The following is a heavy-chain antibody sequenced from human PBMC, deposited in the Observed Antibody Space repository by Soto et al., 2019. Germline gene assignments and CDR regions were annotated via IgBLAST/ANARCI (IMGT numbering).Heavy chain of an antibody. Sequence: GESLKISCKGSGYSFTSYWIGWVRQMPVKGLEWMGIIYPGDSDTRYSPSFQGQVTISADKSISTAYLQWSSLKASDTAMYYCARQGSNIVATTDSDAFDIWGQGTMVTVS. CDR3: ARQGSNIVATTDSDAFDI. V-gene: IGHV5-51*01. CDR1: GYSFTSYW. CDR2: IYPGDSDT. J-gene: IGHJ3*02. D-gene: IGHD5-12*01.